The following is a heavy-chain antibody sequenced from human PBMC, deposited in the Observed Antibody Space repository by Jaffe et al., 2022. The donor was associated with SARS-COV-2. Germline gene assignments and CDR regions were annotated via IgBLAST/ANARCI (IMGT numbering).Heavy chain of an antibody. D-gene: IGHD3-22*01. V-gene: IGHV3-13*01. CDR3: ARDEWVHYYDTRGGDY. CDR1: GFTFSSYD. J-gene: IGHJ4*02. CDR2: IGTAGDT. Sequence: EVQLVESGGGLVQPGGSLRLSCAASGFTFSSYDMHWVRQATGKGLEWVSAIGTAGDTYYPGSVKGRFTISRENAKNSLYLQMNSLRAGDTAVYYCARDEWVHYYDTRGGDYWGQGTLVTVSS.